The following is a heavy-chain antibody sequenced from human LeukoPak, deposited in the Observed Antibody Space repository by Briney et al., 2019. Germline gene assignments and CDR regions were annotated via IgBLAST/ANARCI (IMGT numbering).Heavy chain of an antibody. J-gene: IGHJ6*02. D-gene: IGHD2-21*02. Sequence: SVKVSCKASGGTFSSYAISWVRQAPGQGLEWMGGIIPIFGTANYAQKFQGRVTITADESTSTAYMELSSLRSEDTAVYYCARDTHSSIVVVTATRVHYYYGMDVWGQGTTVTVSS. CDR1: GGTFSSYA. CDR2: IIPIFGTA. CDR3: ARDTHSSIVVVTATRVHYYYGMDV. V-gene: IGHV1-69*13.